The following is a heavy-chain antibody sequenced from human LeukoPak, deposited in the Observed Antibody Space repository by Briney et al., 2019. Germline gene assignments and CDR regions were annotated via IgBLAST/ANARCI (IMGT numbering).Heavy chain of an antibody. CDR1: GFTFTNYW. J-gene: IGHJ4*02. Sequence: PGGPLRLSCAASGFTFTNYWMNWVRQAPGKGLEWVANIEHDGSERYYVDSVKGRFTISRDNANNSLYLQMNSLRVEDTAVYYCARNAPYDYWGQGSLVAVSS. CDR2: IEHDGSER. D-gene: IGHD1-1*01. V-gene: IGHV3-7*01. CDR3: ARNAPYDY.